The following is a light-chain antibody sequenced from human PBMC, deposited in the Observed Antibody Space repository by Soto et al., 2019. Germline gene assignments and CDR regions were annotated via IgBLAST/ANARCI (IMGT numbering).Light chain of an antibody. Sequence: DIQMTQSPSSVSASLGYRVTITCRASQSISRYLNWYQQKPGKAPNLLIYVASSLQSEVPSRFSGSGSGTDFTLTITSLQPEDFATYYCQQSYGTPITFGQGTRLEIK. V-gene: IGKV1-39*01. J-gene: IGKJ5*01. CDR2: VAS. CDR3: QQSYGTPIT. CDR1: QSISRY.